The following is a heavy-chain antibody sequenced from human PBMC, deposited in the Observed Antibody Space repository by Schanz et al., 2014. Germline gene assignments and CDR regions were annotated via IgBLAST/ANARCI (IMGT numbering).Heavy chain of an antibody. V-gene: IGHV3-23*04. CDR2: ISGSGGST. D-gene: IGHD3-3*01. Sequence: EVQLVESGGGLVQPGRSLRLSCVASGFRFDDYAMHWVRQAPGKGLEWVSGISGSGGSTYDADSVKGRFTISRDNSKNTLYLQMNSLRSEDTAVYYCAKDVDFWSGYYLDYWGQGTLVTVSS. CDR3: AKDVDFWSGYYLDY. J-gene: IGHJ4*02. CDR1: GFRFDDYA.